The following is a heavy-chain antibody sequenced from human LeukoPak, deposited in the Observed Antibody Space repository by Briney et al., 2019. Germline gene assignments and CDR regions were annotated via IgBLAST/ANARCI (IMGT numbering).Heavy chain of an antibody. V-gene: IGHV4-34*01. CDR2: INHSGST. J-gene: IGHJ3*02. CDR1: GGSFSGYY. D-gene: IGHD3-22*01. Sequence: PSETLSLTCDVYGGSFSGYYWSWIRQPPEKGLEWIGEINHSGSTNYNPSLKSRVTISVDTSKNQFSLKLSSVTAADTAVYYCARYRGYYDSSGHYKGAFGIWGQGTMVTVSS. CDR3: ARYRGYYDSSGHYKGAFGI.